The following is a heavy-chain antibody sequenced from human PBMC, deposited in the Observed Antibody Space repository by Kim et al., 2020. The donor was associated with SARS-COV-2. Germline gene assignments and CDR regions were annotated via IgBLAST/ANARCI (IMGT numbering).Heavy chain of an antibody. V-gene: IGHV5-51*01. CDR3: TRAASSGYYGYYQGMDV. Sequence: GESLKISCKASGYSFTSYWIEWVRQMPGKGLEWMGIIYPGDSQTTYSPSFQGQITMSADRSINTAYLQWSNLRASDTATYYCTRAASSGYYGYYQGMDVWGQGTPVTVS. J-gene: IGHJ6*02. CDR1: GYSFTSYW. CDR2: IYPGDSQT. D-gene: IGHD6-19*01.